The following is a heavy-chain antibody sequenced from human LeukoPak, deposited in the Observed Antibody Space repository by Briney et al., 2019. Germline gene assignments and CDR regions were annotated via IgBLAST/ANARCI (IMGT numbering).Heavy chain of an antibody. CDR3: ARELYSSSSVYPYYYMDV. CDR2: ISSSSSTK. Sequence: GGSLRLSCAASGFTFSDYYMSWIRQAPGKGLEWISYISSSSSTKYYADSVKGRFSISRDNAKNSLYLQMNSLRAEDTAVYYCARELYSSSSVYPYYYMDVWGKGTTVTVSS. V-gene: IGHV3-11*04. CDR1: GFTFSDYY. D-gene: IGHD6-6*01. J-gene: IGHJ6*03.